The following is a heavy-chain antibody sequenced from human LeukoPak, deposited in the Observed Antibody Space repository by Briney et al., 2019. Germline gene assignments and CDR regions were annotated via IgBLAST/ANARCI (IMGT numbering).Heavy chain of an antibody. Sequence: SVTVSCKASGFTFTSSAVQWVRQARGQRLEWIGWIVVGSGNTNYAQKFQERVTITRDMSTSTAYMELSSLRSEDTAVYYCAAPIVGATISAAFDIWGQGTMVTVSS. CDR1: GFTFTSSA. D-gene: IGHD1-26*01. CDR3: AAPIVGATISAAFDI. CDR2: IVVGSGNT. J-gene: IGHJ3*02. V-gene: IGHV1-58*01.